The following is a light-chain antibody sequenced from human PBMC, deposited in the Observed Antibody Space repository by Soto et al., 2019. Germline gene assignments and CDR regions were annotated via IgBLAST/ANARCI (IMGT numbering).Light chain of an antibody. Sequence: EVVLTQSPPTLSLSPGDRASLSCRASQSVGTSLTWYQQKPGQTPRLLIYDASTRATGIPARFSGSGSGTDFTLTISSLEPEDFAVYYCQQRSSRFGGGTKVDIK. V-gene: IGKV3-11*01. CDR2: DAS. J-gene: IGKJ4*01. CDR3: QQRSSR. CDR1: QSVGTS.